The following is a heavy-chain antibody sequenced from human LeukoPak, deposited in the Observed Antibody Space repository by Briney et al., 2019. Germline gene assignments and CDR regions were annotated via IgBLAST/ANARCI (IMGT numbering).Heavy chain of an antibody. V-gene: IGHV3-21*01. CDR3: ARVTYYDSSGYSH. J-gene: IGHJ4*02. CDR2: ISSSSCYI. D-gene: IGHD3-22*01. CDR1: GFTFSNYN. Sequence: SGGSLRLSCAASGFTFSNYNMNWVRQAPGKGLEWVSSISSSSCYIYYADSVKGRFTISRDNAKNSLYLQMNSLRAEDTAVYYCARVTYYDSSGYSHWGQGTLVTVSS.